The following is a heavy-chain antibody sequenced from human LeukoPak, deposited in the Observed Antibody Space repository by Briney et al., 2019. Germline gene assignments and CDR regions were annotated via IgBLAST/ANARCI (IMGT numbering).Heavy chain of an antibody. CDR2: IYTSGST. CDR1: GGSISSYY. CDR3: ARGSSIYYYYGMDV. Sequence: PSETLSLTCTVSGGSISSYYWSWIRQPAGKGLEWIGRIYTSGSTNYNPSLKSRVTISVDTSKNQFSLKLSSVTAADTAVYYCARGSSIYYYYGMDVWGQGTTVTVSS. V-gene: IGHV4-4*07. D-gene: IGHD6-19*01. J-gene: IGHJ6*02.